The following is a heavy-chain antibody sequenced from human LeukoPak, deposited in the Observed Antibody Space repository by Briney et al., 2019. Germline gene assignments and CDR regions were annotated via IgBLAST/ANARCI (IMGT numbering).Heavy chain of an antibody. CDR3: AREANLGQLRGGNWFDP. CDR2: INPSGGST. D-gene: IGHD3-16*01. CDR1: GYTFTSYY. V-gene: IGHV1-46*01. Sequence: ASVKVSCKASGYTFTSYYMHWVRQAPGQGLEWMGIINPSGGSTSYAQKFQGRVTMTRDTSTSTVYMELSSLRSEDTVVYYCAREANLGQLRGGNWFDPWGQGTLITVSS. J-gene: IGHJ5*02.